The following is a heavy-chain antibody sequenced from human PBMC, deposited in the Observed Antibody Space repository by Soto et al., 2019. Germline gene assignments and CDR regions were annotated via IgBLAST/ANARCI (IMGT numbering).Heavy chain of an antibody. Sequence: QVQLQESGPGLVKPSQTLSLTCTVSGGSISSGGYYWSWIRQHPGKGLEWIGYIYYSGSTYYNPSLKSRLTRSVDTSKNQFSLKLSSVTAADTAVYYCARDRPHYGSGSYTVESLDYWGQGTLVTVSS. D-gene: IGHD3-10*01. CDR1: GGSISSGGYY. CDR2: IYYSGST. CDR3: ARDRPHYGSGSYTVESLDY. J-gene: IGHJ4*02. V-gene: IGHV4-31*03.